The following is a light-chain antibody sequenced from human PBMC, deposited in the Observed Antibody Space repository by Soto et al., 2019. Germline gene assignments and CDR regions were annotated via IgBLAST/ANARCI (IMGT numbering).Light chain of an antibody. CDR3: QQTYSTPHT. V-gene: IGKV1-39*01. CDR2: DAA. J-gene: IGKJ5*01. Sequence: IHMTQSPYSLSAAVGDRVTIACRASQNINTYLNWYQQKPGKAPKLLIFDAASLQSGVPSRFSGGGSRTDFTLTISSLQPEDFAGYYCQQTYSTPHTFGQGTRLEIK. CDR1: QNINTY.